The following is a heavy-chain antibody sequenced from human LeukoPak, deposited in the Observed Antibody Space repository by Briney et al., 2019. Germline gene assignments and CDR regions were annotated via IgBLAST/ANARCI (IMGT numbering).Heavy chain of an antibody. Sequence: GGSLRLSCAASGFAFSRSAMTWVRQGPGTGLEFVASIIYSGVATYYADSVKGRFTISRDNSKNTLYLQMNSLRAEDTALYYCAKDGLYYDGSEHVYYFDSWGQGTLVTVSS. CDR2: IIYSGVAT. D-gene: IGHD3-22*01. V-gene: IGHV3-23*01. J-gene: IGHJ4*02. CDR1: GFAFSRSA. CDR3: AKDGLYYDGSEHVYYFDS.